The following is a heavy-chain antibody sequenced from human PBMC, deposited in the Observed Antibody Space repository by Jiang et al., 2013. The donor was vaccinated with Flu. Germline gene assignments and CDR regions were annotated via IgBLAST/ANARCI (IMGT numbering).Heavy chain of an antibody. Sequence: SGAEVKKPGASVKVSCKASGYTFTNNGINWVRQATGQGLEWMAWMNPSNGNTGYAQKFQGRVTLTRDTSISTAYMELSSLRSEDTAVYYCGRAGDEMATINYWGQGTLVTVSS. CDR3: GRAGDEMATINY. CDR2: MNPSNGNT. V-gene: IGHV1-8*01. J-gene: IGHJ4*02. CDR1: GYTFTNNG. D-gene: IGHD5-24*01.